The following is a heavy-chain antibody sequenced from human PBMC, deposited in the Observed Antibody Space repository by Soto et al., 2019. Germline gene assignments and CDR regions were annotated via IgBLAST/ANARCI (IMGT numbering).Heavy chain of an antibody. J-gene: IGHJ6*02. V-gene: IGHV1-69*08. CDR1: GGTFSSYT. CDR2: IIPILGIA. Sequence: QVQLVQSGAEVKKPGSSVKVSCKASGGTFSSYTISWVRQAPGQGLEWMGRIIPILGIANYAQKFQGRVTITADKSTSTAYMELSSLRSEDTAVYYCARDLWFGELQSHYYYGMDVWGQVTTVTVSS. D-gene: IGHD3-10*01. CDR3: ARDLWFGELQSHYYYGMDV.